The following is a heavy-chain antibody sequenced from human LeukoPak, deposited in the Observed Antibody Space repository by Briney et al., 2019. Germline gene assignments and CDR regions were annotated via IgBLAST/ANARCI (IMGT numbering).Heavy chain of an antibody. J-gene: IGHJ2*01. CDR3: ARGQREYSSSWYRSWYFDL. V-gene: IGHV1-8*03. CDR1: GYTFTSYD. CDR2: MNPNSGNT. D-gene: IGHD6-13*01. Sequence: ASVKVSCKASGYTFTSYDINWVRQATGQGLEWMGWMNPNSGNTGYAQKFQGRVTITRNTSISTAYMELSSLRSEDTAVYYCARGQREYSSSWYRSWYFDLWGRGTLVTVSS.